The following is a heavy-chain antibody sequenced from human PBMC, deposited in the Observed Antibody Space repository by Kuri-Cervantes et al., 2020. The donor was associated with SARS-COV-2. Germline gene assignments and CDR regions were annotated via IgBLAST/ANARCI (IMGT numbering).Heavy chain of an antibody. CDR1: GGSISSYY. D-gene: IGHD6-13*01. CDR2: IYYSGST. CDR3: ARDGGSSWDFDY. Sequence: GSLRLSCTVSGGSISSYYWSWIRQPPGKGLEWIGYIYYSGSTNYNPPLKSRVTISVDTSKNQFSLKLSSVTAADTAVYYCARDGGSSWDFDYWGQGTLVTVSS. J-gene: IGHJ4*02. V-gene: IGHV4-59*01.